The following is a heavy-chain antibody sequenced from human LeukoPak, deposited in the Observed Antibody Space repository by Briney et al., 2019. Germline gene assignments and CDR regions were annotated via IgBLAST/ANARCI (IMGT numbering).Heavy chain of an antibody. Sequence: GGSLRLSCAASGFTFSSYEMNWVSQAPGKGLEWVSYISSSGSTIYYADSVKGRFTISRDNAKNSLYLQMNSLRAEDTAVYYCARGGGGSSWSYYYYGMDVWGKGTTVTVSS. CDR1: GFTFSSYE. J-gene: IGHJ6*04. V-gene: IGHV3-48*03. D-gene: IGHD6-13*01. CDR3: ARGGGGSSWSYYYYGMDV. CDR2: ISSSGSTI.